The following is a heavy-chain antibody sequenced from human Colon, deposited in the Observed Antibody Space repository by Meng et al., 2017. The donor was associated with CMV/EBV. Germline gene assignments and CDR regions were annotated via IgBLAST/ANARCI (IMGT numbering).Heavy chain of an antibody. CDR1: GFSFNYYE. V-gene: IGHV3-48*03. J-gene: IGHJ3*02. D-gene: IGHD3-3*01. CDR2: ISSSAMTV. CDR3: ARDVFRGEAFDI. Sequence: GESLKISCVASGFSFNYYEMNWVRQAPGKGLEWILYISSSAMTVQYAESVKGRFTISRDNAKNSLYLQMNGLRAEDTAVYYCARDVFRGEAFDIWGQGTLVTVSS.